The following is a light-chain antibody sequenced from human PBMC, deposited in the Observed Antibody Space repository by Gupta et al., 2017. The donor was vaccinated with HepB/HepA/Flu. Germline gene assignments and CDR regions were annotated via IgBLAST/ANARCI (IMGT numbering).Light chain of an antibody. CDR1: SSDVGSYDL. J-gene: IGLJ2*01. CDR3: CSDTGRRTYVA. Sequence: RAITITCTGTSSDVGSYDLVSWYQQYPGKAPKLMIYEVNKRPSGVSNRFSGSKSGNTASLTISGLQAEDEADYYCCSDTGRRTYVAFGGGTKLTV. V-gene: IGLV2-23*02. CDR2: EVN.